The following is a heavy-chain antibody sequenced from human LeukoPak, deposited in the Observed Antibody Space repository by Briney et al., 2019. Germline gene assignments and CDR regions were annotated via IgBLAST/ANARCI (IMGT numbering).Heavy chain of an antibody. D-gene: IGHD3-22*01. CDR3: ARDSLITMIVLRGAFDI. J-gene: IGHJ3*02. CDR1: GFTFTTYD. Sequence: GGSLRLSCAASGFTFTTYDMSWVRQAPGKGLEWVSAIIGSGGSTYYADSVKGRFTISRDNAKNSLYLQMNSLRAEDTAVYYCARDSLITMIVLRGAFDIWGQGTMVAVSS. V-gene: IGHV3-23*01. CDR2: IIGSGGST.